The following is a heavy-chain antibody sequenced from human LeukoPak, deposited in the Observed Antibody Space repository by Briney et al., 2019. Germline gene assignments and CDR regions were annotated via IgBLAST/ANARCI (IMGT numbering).Heavy chain of an antibody. Sequence: GGSLRLSCAASGFTFSSYAMSWVRQAPGKGLEWVSAISGSGGSTYYADSVKGRFTISRDSAKNTLFLQMDSLRAEDTALYYCATLTLYYGSGIHFDYWGQGTLVTVSS. CDR1: GFTFSSYA. J-gene: IGHJ4*02. CDR2: ISGSGGST. D-gene: IGHD3-10*01. CDR3: ATLTLYYGSGIHFDY. V-gene: IGHV3-23*01.